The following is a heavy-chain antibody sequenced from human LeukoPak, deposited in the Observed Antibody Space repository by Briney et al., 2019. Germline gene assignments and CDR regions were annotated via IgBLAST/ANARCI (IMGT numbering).Heavy chain of an antibody. Sequence: GGSLRLSCVASGLTFNSHSMSWVRQAPGKGLEWVSTISGGGGSTYYADSVKGRFTISRDNSKNTLYLQVNSLRAEDTAVYYCAKGGKWDVTPFDYWGQGTLVTVSS. CDR1: GLTFNSHS. V-gene: IGHV3-23*01. CDR2: ISGGGGST. J-gene: IGHJ4*02. CDR3: AKGGKWDVTPFDY. D-gene: IGHD1-26*01.